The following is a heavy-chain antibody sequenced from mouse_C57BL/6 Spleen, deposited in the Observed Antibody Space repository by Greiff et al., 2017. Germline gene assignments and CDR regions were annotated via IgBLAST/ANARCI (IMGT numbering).Heavy chain of an antibody. Sequence: QVQLKESGAELVKPGASVKISCKASGYAFSSYWMNWVKQRPGKGLGWIGQIYPGDGDTNYTGKFKGKATLTADYASSPVYMHLRSLTSEDAAVYFCARSLYYYGSSYGYFDVWGTGTTVTVSS. J-gene: IGHJ1*03. D-gene: IGHD1-1*01. V-gene: IGHV1-80*01. CDR2: IYPGDGDT. CDR3: ARSLYYYGSSYGYFDV. CDR1: GYAFSSYW.